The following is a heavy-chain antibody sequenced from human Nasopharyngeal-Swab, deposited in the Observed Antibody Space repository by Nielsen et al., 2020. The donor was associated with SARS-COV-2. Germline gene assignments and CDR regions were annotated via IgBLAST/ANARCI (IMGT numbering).Heavy chain of an antibody. D-gene: IGHD7-27*01. V-gene: IGHV4-34*01. Sequence: SETLSLTCAVYGGSFSGYYWSWIRQPPGKGLEWIGEINHSGSTNYNPSLKSRVTISVDTSKNQFSLKLSSVTAADTAVYYCARHKSWNWGPVWFDPWGQGTLVTVSS. CDR3: ARHKSWNWGPVWFDP. CDR1: GGSFSGYY. J-gene: IGHJ5*02. CDR2: INHSGST.